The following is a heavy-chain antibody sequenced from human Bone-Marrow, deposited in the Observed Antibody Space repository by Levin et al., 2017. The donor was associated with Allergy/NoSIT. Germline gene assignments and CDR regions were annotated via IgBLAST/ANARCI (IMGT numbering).Heavy chain of an antibody. D-gene: IGHD6-19*01. CDR2: IQSAQSGASI. Sequence: LSLTCAASGFTFNNFAMHWVRQPPGKGLEWGSLIQSAQSGASIHYADSVRGRFTISRDKSKNTLYLQMSGLRVDDTAVYYCARDPRAGIDAFDIWGHGTMVTVSS. J-gene: IGHJ3*02. V-gene: IGHV3-53*01. CDR1: GFTFNNFA. CDR3: ARDPRAGIDAFDI.